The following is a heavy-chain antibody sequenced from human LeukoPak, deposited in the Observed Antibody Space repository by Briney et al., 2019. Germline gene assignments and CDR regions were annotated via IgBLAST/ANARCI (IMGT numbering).Heavy chain of an antibody. Sequence: PGGSLRLSCAASGFTVSSNYMSWVRQAPGKGLEWVSVIYSGGSTYYADSVKGRFTISRDNSKNTLYLQMNSLRAEDTAVYYCAKGNYGDLSYYFDYWGQGTLVTVSS. J-gene: IGHJ4*02. CDR2: IYSGGST. CDR1: GFTVSSNY. V-gene: IGHV3-53*05. D-gene: IGHD4-17*01. CDR3: AKGNYGDLSYYFDY.